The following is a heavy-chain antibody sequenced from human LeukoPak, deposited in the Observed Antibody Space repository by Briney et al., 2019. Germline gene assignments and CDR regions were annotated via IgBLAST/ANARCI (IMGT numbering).Heavy chain of an antibody. CDR3: ARVDFWSGYAPFDY. Sequence: ASVKVSCKASGYTFTGYYMHWVRQAPGQGLEWMGRINPNSGGTNYAQKFQGRVTMTRDTSISTAYMELSRLRSDDTAVYYCARVDFWSGYAPFDYWGQGTLVTVSS. V-gene: IGHV1-2*06. CDR2: INPNSGGT. J-gene: IGHJ4*02. D-gene: IGHD3-3*01. CDR1: GYTFTGYY.